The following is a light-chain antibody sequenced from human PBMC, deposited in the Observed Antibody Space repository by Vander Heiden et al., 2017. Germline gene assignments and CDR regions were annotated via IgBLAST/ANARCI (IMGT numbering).Light chain of an antibody. CDR2: SAS. CDR3: QQTYSLPFT. V-gene: IGKV1-39*01. J-gene: IGKJ4*01. Sequence: IRMTQSPSSLSANVGDRVAITCRASQSISNFLNWYQHKPGKAPNLLIYSASTLQTGVPSRFSGSSSGTDFTLTISSLQPEDFATYYCQQTYSLPFTFGGGTKTEIK. CDR1: QSISNF.